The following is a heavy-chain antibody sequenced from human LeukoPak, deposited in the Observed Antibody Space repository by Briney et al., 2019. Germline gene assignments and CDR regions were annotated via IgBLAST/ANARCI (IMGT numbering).Heavy chain of an antibody. V-gene: IGHV4-39*07. J-gene: IGHJ4*02. CDR2: IYYSGST. CDR3: ARVDGWLQSPNFDY. Sequence: PSETLSLTCTVSGGSISNYYWGWIREAPGKGLEWIGSIYYSGSTYYNPSLKSRVTISVDTSKNQFSLKLSSVTAADTAVYYCARVDGWLQSPNFDYWGQGTLVTVSS. CDR1: GGSISNYY. D-gene: IGHD5-24*01.